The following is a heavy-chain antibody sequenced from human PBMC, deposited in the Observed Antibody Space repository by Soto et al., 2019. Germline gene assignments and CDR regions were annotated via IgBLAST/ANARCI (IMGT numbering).Heavy chain of an antibody. CDR1: GFTFSNYA. Sequence: EVQVLDSGGGLVQPVGSQRLSCEASGFTFSNYAMSWVRQAPGKGLEWVSTIRATGSTLYADSVKGRFTISRDNSKIKVYLQMNFLRAEDTAVYYCAKVSNKWAVAQRGYFDYWGQGTLVDVSS. V-gene: IGHV3-23*01. D-gene: IGHD1-26*01. CDR3: AKVSNKWAVAQRGYFDY. J-gene: IGHJ4*02. CDR2: IRATGST.